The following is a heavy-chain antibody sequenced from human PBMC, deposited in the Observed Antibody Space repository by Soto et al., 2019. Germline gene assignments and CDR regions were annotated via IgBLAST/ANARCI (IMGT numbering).Heavy chain of an antibody. CDR3: ARQGNWNYYYYYGMDV. CDR1: GYSFTSYW. J-gene: IGHJ6*02. D-gene: IGHD1-20*01. CDR2: IDPSDSYT. V-gene: IGHV5-10-1*01. Sequence: PGESLKISCNGSGYSFTSYWIGWVRQMPWKGLEWMGRIDPSDSYTNYSPSFQGHVTISADKSISTAYPQWSSLKASDTAMYYCARQGNWNYYYYYGMDVWGQGTTVTAP.